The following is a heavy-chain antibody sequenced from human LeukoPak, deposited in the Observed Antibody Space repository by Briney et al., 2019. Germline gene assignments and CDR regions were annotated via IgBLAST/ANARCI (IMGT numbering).Heavy chain of an antibody. Sequence: GGSLRLSCPPSGFTLSSYAMVWVRQAPGKGLEWVSAFSGSGDSTYYADAVKGRFTITIDNSKNKLYLQMNSLRAEDTAVYYCAKDQGGITVIVVDSWGQGTLVTVSS. CDR1: GFTLSSYA. D-gene: IGHD3-22*01. J-gene: IGHJ4*02. CDR3: AKDQGGITVIVVDS. CDR2: FSGSGDST. V-gene: IGHV3-23*01.